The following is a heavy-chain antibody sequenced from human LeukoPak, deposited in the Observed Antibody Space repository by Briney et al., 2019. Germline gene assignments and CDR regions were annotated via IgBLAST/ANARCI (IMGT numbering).Heavy chain of an antibody. D-gene: IGHD2-15*01. CDR1: GFTFSSYG. J-gene: IGHJ3*02. CDR2: IWYDGSNK. Sequence: GGSLRLSCAASGFTFSSYGMHWVRQAPGKGLEWMAIIWYDGSNKYYADSVKDRFTISRDNSQNTMYLQMNSLRAEDTAVYYCAKATCSGASCFSNSRDAFDIWGQGTMVTVSS. CDR3: AKATCSGASCFSNSRDAFDI. V-gene: IGHV3-33*06.